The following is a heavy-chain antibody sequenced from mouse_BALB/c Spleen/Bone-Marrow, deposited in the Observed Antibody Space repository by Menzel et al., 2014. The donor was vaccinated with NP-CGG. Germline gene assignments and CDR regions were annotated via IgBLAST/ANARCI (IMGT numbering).Heavy chain of an antibody. D-gene: IGHD1-2*01. V-gene: IGHV14-3*02. Sequence: VQLQQSGAGLVKPGASVKLSCTASGFNLKDTYMHWVKQRPEQGLEWIGRIDPANGNTKYGPKFQGKATITADTSSNTAYLQLSSLTSEDTAVYYCARYRLGTYFDYWGQGTTLTVSS. J-gene: IGHJ2*01. CDR2: IDPANGNT. CDR1: GFNLKDTY. CDR3: ARYRLGTYFDY.